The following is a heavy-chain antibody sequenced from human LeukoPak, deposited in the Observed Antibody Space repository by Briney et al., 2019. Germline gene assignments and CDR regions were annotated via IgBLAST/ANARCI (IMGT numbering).Heavy chain of an antibody. V-gene: IGHV4-59*12. CDR1: GGSFTNYF. J-gene: IGHJ6*03. D-gene: IGHD6-6*01. CDR3: ARDLGGSSYYYYFYMDV. Sequence: SETLSLTCTVSGGSFTNYFWNWIRQPPGKGLEWIAYIHYTGKTDYNPSLKSRVTTSMDTSKNQFSLKLSSLTAADTAVYYCARDLGGSSYYYYFYMDVWGKGTTVTVSS. CDR2: IHYTGKT.